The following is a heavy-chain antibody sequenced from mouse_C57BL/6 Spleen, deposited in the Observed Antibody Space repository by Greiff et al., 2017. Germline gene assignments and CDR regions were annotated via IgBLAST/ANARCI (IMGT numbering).Heavy chain of an antibody. J-gene: IGHJ2*01. D-gene: IGHD1-1*01. CDR3: ARGGFINSVVGDC. V-gene: IGHV1-80*01. CDR2: IYPGDGDT. Sequence: QVQLQQSGAELVKPGASVKISCTASGYAISSYWMNWVKQRPGKGLEWIGQIYPGDGDTKYNGKFKGKATLTADKSSSTAYIQLSSLTSEDSAVYFCARGGFINSVVGDCWGQGTTLTVSS. CDR1: GYAISSYW.